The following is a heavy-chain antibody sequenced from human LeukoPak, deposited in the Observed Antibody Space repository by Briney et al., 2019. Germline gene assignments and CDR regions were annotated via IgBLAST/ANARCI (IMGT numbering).Heavy chain of an antibody. D-gene: IGHD3-3*01. CDR3: ARELLRSHYDFWSGYPPSFDI. J-gene: IGHJ3*02. CDR2: IYYSGST. Sequence: SETLSLTCTVSGGSISSYYWSWIRQPPGKGLEWIGYIYYSGSTNYNPSLKSRVTISVDTSKNQFSLKLSSVAAADTAVYYCARELLRSHYDFWSGYPPSFDIWGQGTMVTVSS. CDR1: GGSISSYY. V-gene: IGHV4-59*12.